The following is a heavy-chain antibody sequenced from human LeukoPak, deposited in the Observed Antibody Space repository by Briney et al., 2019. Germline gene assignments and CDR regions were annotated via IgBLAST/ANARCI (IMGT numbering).Heavy chain of an antibody. CDR2: ISYDGSNQ. CDR3: ARGATVTAQPS. J-gene: IGHJ5*02. Sequence: GGSLRLSCAASGFTLSSYSMHWVRQAPGKGLEWVAVISYDGSNQYYADSVKGRFTISRHNSNNTLYLQMNSLTAEDTAVYYCARGATVTAQPSWGQGTLVTVSS. CDR1: GFTLSSYS. D-gene: IGHD4-17*01. V-gene: IGHV3-30*14.